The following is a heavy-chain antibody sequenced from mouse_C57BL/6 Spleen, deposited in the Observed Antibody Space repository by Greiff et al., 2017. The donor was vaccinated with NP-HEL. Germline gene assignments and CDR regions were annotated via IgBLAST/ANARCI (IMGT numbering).Heavy chain of an antibody. CDR2: ISDGGSYT. Sequence: EVQGVESGGGLVKPGGSLKLSCAASGFTFSSYAMSWVRQTPEKRLEWVATISDGGSYTYYPDNVKGRFTISRDNAKNNLYLQMSHLKSEDTAMYYCARDRNWDWYFDVWGTGTTVTVSS. CDR1: GFTFSSYA. D-gene: IGHD4-1*01. J-gene: IGHJ1*03. V-gene: IGHV5-4*01. CDR3: ARDRNWDWYFDV.